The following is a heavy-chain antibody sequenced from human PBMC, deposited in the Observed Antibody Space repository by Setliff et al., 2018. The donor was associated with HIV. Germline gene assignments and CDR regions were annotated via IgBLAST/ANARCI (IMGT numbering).Heavy chain of an antibody. Sequence: PSETLSLTCSVSGGSVSDSNVYWNWIRQSPGKGLEWIGNIYYDGSAYYNPSLKSRVTILIDTSTNQFSLKLSSVTASDTAVYYCARHFGWLPREIDYWGQGTLVTVSS. CDR1: GGSVSDSNVY. CDR3: ARHFGWLPREIDY. CDR2: IYYDGSA. J-gene: IGHJ4*02. V-gene: IGHV4-39*01. D-gene: IGHD5-12*01.